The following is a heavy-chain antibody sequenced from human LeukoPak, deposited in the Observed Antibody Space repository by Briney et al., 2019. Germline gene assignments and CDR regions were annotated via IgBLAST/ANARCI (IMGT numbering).Heavy chain of an antibody. V-gene: IGHV3-30*01. D-gene: IGHD6-6*01. CDR3: ARDPAYSSSSQPNWFDP. CDR2: ISYDGSNK. CDR1: GFTFSSYA. J-gene: IGHJ5*02. Sequence: GGSLRLSCAASGFTFSSYAMHWVRQAPGKGLVWVAVISYDGSNKYYADSVKGRFTISRDNSKNTLYLQMNSLRAEDTAVYYCARDPAYSSSSQPNWFDPWGQGTLVTVSS.